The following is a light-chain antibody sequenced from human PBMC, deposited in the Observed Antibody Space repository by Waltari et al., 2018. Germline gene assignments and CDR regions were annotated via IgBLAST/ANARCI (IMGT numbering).Light chain of an antibody. J-gene: IGKJ2*01. V-gene: IGKV1D-8*01. CDR1: QAISSY. CDR2: AAS. CDR3: QQYYSFPYT. Sequence: VIGMTQSPSLLSASTGHRVPISCRMSQAISSYLACYQQKPGKAPELLIYAASTLQSGVPSRFSGSGSGTDFTLTISCLQSEDFATYYCQQYYSFPYTFGQGTKLEIK.